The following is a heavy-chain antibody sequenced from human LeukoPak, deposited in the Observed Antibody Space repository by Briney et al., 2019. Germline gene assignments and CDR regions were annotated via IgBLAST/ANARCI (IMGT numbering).Heavy chain of an antibody. Sequence: GGSLRLSCAASGFTFSSYSMNWVRQAPGKGLEWVSSISSSDTYIYHADSVKGRFTISRDNAKNSLYLQMNSLRVEDTAVYYCARDPSGSTRVRFDYWGQGTLVTVSS. CDR2: ISSSDTYI. CDR1: GFTFSSYS. J-gene: IGHJ4*02. CDR3: ARDPSGSTRVRFDY. V-gene: IGHV3-21*01. D-gene: IGHD1-1*01.